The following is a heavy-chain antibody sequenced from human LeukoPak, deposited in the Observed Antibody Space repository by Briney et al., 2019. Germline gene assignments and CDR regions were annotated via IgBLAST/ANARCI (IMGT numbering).Heavy chain of an antibody. CDR1: GGSISSSSYY. Sequence: RTSETLSLTCTVSGGSISSSSYYWGWIRQPPGKGLEWTGSIYCSGSTYYNPSLKSRVTISVDTSKNQFSLKLSSVTAADTAVYYCARGHLRFPLDYWGQGTLVTVSS. CDR3: ARGHLRFPLDY. J-gene: IGHJ4*02. V-gene: IGHV4-39*07. CDR2: IYCSGST.